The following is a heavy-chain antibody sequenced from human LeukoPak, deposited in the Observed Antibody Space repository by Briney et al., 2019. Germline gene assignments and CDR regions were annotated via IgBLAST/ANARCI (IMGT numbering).Heavy chain of an antibody. Sequence: SGGSLRLSCAASGFTFDDYAMHWVRQAPGKGLEWVSGISWNSGSIGYADSVKGRFTISRDNAKNSLYLQMNSLRAEDTALYYCAKTPSVTTVKTGNYFDYWGQGTLVTVSS. V-gene: IGHV3-9*01. D-gene: IGHD4-17*01. CDR2: ISWNSGSI. CDR1: GFTFDDYA. J-gene: IGHJ4*02. CDR3: AKTPSVTTVKTGNYFDY.